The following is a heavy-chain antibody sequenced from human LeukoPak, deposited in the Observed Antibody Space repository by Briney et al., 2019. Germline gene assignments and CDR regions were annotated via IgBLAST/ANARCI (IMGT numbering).Heavy chain of an antibody. CDR1: GYTFTSYG. CDR3: ARDSHWGYCSGGSCSRGAFDI. V-gene: IGHV1-18*01. Sequence: ASVKVSCKASGYTFTSYGISWVRPAPGQGLEWMGWISAYNGNTNCAQKLQGRVTMTTDTSTSTAYMELRSLRSDDTAVYYCARDSHWGYCSGGSCSRGAFDIWGQGTMVTVSS. D-gene: IGHD2-15*01. J-gene: IGHJ3*02. CDR2: ISAYNGNT.